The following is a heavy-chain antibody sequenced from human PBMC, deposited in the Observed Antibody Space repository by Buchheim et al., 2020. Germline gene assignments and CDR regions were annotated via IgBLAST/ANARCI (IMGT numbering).Heavy chain of an antibody. CDR1: GASISSSSHH. CDR2: IFHSGIS. D-gene: IGHD2/OR15-2a*01. Sequence: QLQLQESGPGLVKPSETLFLTCNVSGASISSSSHHWGWIRQSPGKGLEWIGTIFHSGISSYNPSLQSRVNISGGPFKNQFFLTLSSVTAADTAVYYCARHLYGIGMGVWGQGTT. CDR3: ARHLYGIGMGV. V-gene: IGHV4-39*01. J-gene: IGHJ6*02.